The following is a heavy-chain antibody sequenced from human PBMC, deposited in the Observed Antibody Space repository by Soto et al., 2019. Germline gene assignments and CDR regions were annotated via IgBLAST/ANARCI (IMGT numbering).Heavy chain of an antibody. Sequence: GGSLSLSCAASGFTFSSYFMILVRQAPGKGLEWVANIKQDGSEKYYVDSVKGRFTISRDNAKNSLYLQMNSLRAEDTAVYYCARRAYDILTGYPVYFDYWGQGTLVTVSS. CDR1: GFTFSSYF. CDR2: IKQDGSEK. CDR3: ARRAYDILTGYPVYFDY. V-gene: IGHV3-7*01. J-gene: IGHJ4*02. D-gene: IGHD3-9*01.